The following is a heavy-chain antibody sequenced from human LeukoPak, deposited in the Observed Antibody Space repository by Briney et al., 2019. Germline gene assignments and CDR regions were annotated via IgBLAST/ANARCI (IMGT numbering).Heavy chain of an antibody. CDR1: GSSLSTSGMC. CDR3: ARSIAVAGIPSYYYYFGMDV. CDR2: IDWDDDK. Sequence: SGPALVKPTQTLTLTCTFSGSSLSTSGMCVSWIRQAPGKALEWLALIDWDDDKYYSTSLRTRLTISKDTSKNQVVLTMTNMDPVDTATYYCARSIAVAGIPSYYYYFGMDVWGQGTTVTVSS. V-gene: IGHV2-70*01. D-gene: IGHD6-19*01. J-gene: IGHJ6*02.